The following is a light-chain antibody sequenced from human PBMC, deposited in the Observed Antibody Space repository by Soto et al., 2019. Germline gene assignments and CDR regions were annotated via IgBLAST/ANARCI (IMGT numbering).Light chain of an antibody. Sequence: QAVVTQPASVSGSPGQSITISCTGTNGDVGSYDLVSWYQQYPGKAPKLIIYEVNKRPSGVSNRFSGAKSGNTASLTISGLQTEDEADYDCCSYAGGNTLIFGGGTKLTVL. CDR3: CSYAGGNTLI. CDR2: EVN. J-gene: IGLJ2*01. V-gene: IGLV2-23*02. CDR1: NGDVGSYDL.